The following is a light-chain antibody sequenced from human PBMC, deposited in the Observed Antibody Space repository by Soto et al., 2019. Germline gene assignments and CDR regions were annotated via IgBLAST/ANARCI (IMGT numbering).Light chain of an antibody. CDR2: GAS. V-gene: IGKV3-20*01. Sequence: EIVLTLSPGTLSLSPGERATLSCRVSQSVSSSYLAWYQQKPGQAPRLLIYGASSRATGIPDRFSGSGSGTDFTLTISRLEPEDFAVYYCQQYDSSPLTFGGGTKVEIK. CDR1: QSVSSSY. CDR3: QQYDSSPLT. J-gene: IGKJ4*01.